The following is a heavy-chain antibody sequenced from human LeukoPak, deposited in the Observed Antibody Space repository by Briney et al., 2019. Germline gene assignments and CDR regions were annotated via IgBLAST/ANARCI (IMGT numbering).Heavy chain of an antibody. Sequence: PGGSLRLSCAASGFTFSDYYMSWIRQAPGKGLEWVSYISSSGTTIYYADSMKGRFTISRDNAKNSLYLQMNSLRAEDTAVYYCAKEANSDPYYFDYWGQGTLVTVSS. CDR1: GFTFSDYY. J-gene: IGHJ4*02. CDR3: AKEANSDPYYFDY. CDR2: ISSSGTTI. V-gene: IGHV3-11*04. D-gene: IGHD2-8*01.